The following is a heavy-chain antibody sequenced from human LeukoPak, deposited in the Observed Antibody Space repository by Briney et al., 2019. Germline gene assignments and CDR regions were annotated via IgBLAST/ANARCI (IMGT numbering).Heavy chain of an antibody. Sequence: GXXRLSCAASGFTFSSFWMTWVRQAPGKGLEWVANIMHDGSDKYYVDSVKGRFAISRDNAKNSLYLQMNSLRVEDTAVYYCARGGLYCSGTSCYKETDYWGQGTLVTVSS. V-gene: IGHV3-7*01. CDR3: ARGGLYCSGTSCYKETDY. J-gene: IGHJ4*02. CDR1: GFTFSSFW. D-gene: IGHD2-2*02. CDR2: IMHDGSDK.